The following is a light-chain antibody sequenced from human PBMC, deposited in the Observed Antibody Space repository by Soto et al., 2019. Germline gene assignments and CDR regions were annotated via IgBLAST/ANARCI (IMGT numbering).Light chain of an antibody. V-gene: IGKV1-5*01. CDR3: QQYDNYKPLT. CDR2: DAS. Sequence: DIQITQSPSTLSSSFVDRVTITCRASQSISSWLAWYQQKPGKAPKLLIFDASSLESGTPSRFSGRRSGTQFTLTINGLQPDDFATYYCQQYDNYKPLTFGGGTKV. CDR1: QSISSW. J-gene: IGKJ4*01.